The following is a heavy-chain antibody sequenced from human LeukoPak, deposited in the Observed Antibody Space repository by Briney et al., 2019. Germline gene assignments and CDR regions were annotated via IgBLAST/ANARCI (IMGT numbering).Heavy chain of an antibody. Sequence: GGSLRLSCAASGFTFSSYGMSWVRQAPGKGPEWVSSISDSGGSTYYGDSVKGRFTISRDNSKNTLYLQMSSLRAEDRAVYYCARGPLGGSGYFSYVFDIWGQGTMVTVSP. V-gene: IGHV3-23*01. J-gene: IGHJ3*02. CDR2: ISDSGGST. CDR1: GFTFSSYG. CDR3: ARGPLGGSGYFSYVFDI. D-gene: IGHD3-16*01.